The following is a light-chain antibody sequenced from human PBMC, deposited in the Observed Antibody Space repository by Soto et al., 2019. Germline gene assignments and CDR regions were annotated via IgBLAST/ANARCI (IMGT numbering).Light chain of an antibody. CDR2: ADF. V-gene: IGKV1-12*01. Sequence: DIQVTQTPSSVSASVGDRVTITCRASQDVGSWLGWYQQKPGKAPKRLIYADFSLQSGGPSRFSGSGSGTQFILTISSLQPEDFASYYCQQAKSFPYTCGQGTKLEIK. CDR3: QQAKSFPYT. CDR1: QDVGSW. J-gene: IGKJ2*01.